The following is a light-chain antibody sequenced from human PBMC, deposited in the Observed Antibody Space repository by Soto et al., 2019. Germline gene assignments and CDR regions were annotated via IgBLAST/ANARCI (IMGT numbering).Light chain of an antibody. CDR2: DTS. Sequence: QTVVTQERSLTVSPGGTVTLTCGSSTGAVTSSHYPYWFQQKPGQAPRALIYDTSNKHSWTPARFSGSLLGGKPALILSGAQPEDEADYYCSLSYSDVPVFGGGTKLTVL. V-gene: IGLV7-46*01. CDR1: TGAVTSSHY. J-gene: IGLJ3*02. CDR3: SLSYSDVPV.